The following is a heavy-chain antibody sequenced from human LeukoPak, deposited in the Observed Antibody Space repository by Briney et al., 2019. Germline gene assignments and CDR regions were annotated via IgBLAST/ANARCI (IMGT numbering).Heavy chain of an antibody. CDR1: GGSISSYY. CDR2: IYYSGST. Sequence: PSETLSLTCTVSGGSISSYYWSWIRQPPGKGLEWIGYIYYSGSTNYNPSLKSRVTISVDTSKNQFSLKLSSVTAADTAVYYCARHLTYYYDSSGFYPFDYWGQGTLVTVSS. D-gene: IGHD3-22*01. CDR3: ARHLTYYYDSSGFYPFDY. V-gene: IGHV4-59*08. J-gene: IGHJ4*02.